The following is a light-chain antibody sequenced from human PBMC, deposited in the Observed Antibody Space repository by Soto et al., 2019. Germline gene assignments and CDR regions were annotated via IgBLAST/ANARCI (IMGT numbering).Light chain of an antibody. Sequence: DIQMTQPPSSVSASVGDRVTITCRSSEDISTWLAWYQQKPGKAPKLLIYKASTLKSGVPSRFSGSGSGTEFTLTISSLQPDDFATYYCQHYNSYSEAFGQGTKVDI. CDR2: KAS. J-gene: IGKJ1*01. CDR3: QHYNSYSEA. CDR1: EDISTW. V-gene: IGKV1-5*03.